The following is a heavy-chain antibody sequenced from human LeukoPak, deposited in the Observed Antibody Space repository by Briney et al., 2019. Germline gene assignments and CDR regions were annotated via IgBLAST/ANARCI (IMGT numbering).Heavy chain of an antibody. J-gene: IGHJ5*02. Sequence: GGSLRLSCAASAFSFSNYNMNWVRQAPGKGLEWVSSITSSGSYIYYADSVKGRFTISRDNAKNSLYLQMNSLRAEDTAVYYCARAPEEVWFDPWGQGTLVTVSS. CDR1: AFSFSNYN. CDR3: ARAPEEVWFDP. CDR2: ITSSGSYI. V-gene: IGHV3-21*01.